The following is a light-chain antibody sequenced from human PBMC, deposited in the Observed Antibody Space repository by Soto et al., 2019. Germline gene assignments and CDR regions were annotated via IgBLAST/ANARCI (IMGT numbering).Light chain of an antibody. CDR3: SSYTSSSTPV. CDR1: SSDVGGYNY. V-gene: IGLV2-14*01. Sequence: QSALTQPASVSGSPGQSITISCTGTSSDVGGYNYVSWYQQHPGKAPKLMIYEVSNRPSGVSNRFSGSKSGNTASLTISGLQAEDEADYYCSSYTSSSTPVFGGGTNHRP. J-gene: IGLJ3*02. CDR2: EVS.